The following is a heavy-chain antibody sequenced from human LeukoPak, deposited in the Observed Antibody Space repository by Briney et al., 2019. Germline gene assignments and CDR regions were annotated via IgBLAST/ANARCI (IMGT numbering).Heavy chain of an antibody. Sequence: GGSLRLSCAASGFTFSSYAMSWVRQAPGKGLEWVSAISGSGGSTYYADSVKGRFTISRDNSKNTLYLQLNSLRVEDTAVYYCARGSPLSSALDGDFWGRGTLVTVSS. J-gene: IGHJ4*02. CDR2: ISGSGGST. CDR3: ARGSPLSSALDGDF. V-gene: IGHV3-23*01. CDR1: GFTFSSYA. D-gene: IGHD1-26*01.